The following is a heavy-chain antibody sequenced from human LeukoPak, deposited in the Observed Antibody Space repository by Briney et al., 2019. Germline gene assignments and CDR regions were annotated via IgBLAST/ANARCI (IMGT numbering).Heavy chain of an antibody. CDR3: ARAPVEMATIFDY. V-gene: IGHV4-59*12. CDR1: GGSISSYY. J-gene: IGHJ4*02. Sequence: KPSETLSLTCTVSGGSISSYYWSWIRQPPGKGLEWIGYIYSSGSTNYNPSLKSRVTISVDTSKNQFSLKLSSVTAADTAVYYCARAPVEMATIFDYWGQGTLVTVSS. CDR2: IYSSGST. D-gene: IGHD5-24*01.